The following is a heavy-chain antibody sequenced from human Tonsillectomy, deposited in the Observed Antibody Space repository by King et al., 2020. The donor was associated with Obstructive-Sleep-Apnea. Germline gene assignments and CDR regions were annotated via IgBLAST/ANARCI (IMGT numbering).Heavy chain of an antibody. V-gene: IGHV3-33*06. Sequence: VQLVESGGGVVQPGRSLRLSCVASGFTFSSYGMHWVRQAPGKGLEWVAVIWYDGSKRQYADSVKGRFTISRDNSKNTLTLQMNSLRADDTAVYYCAKDRGGDGYNYGHFDNWGQGTLVTVSS. CDR3: AKDRGGDGYNYGHFDN. CDR2: IWYDGSKR. J-gene: IGHJ4*02. CDR1: GFTFSSYG. D-gene: IGHD5-24*01.